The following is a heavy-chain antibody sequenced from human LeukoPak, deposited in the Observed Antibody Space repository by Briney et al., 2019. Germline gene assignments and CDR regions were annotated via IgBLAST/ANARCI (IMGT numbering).Heavy chain of an antibody. Sequence: AGGSLRLSCAASGFTFSSYGMHWVRQAPGKGLEWVAVISYDGSNKYYADSVKGRFTISRDNSKNTLYLQMNSLRAEDTAVYYCAKDGLAAAGRSGYMDVWGKGTTVTVSS. D-gene: IGHD6-13*01. CDR2: ISYDGSNK. V-gene: IGHV3-30*18. CDR3: AKDGLAAAGRSGYMDV. J-gene: IGHJ6*03. CDR1: GFTFSSYG.